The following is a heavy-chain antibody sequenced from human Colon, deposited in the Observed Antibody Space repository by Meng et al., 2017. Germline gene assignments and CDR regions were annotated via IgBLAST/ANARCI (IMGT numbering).Heavy chain of an antibody. CDR2: TYYRSKYYN. Sequence: QLQLLQPGPGLVKPSQTLSLPCAISGDSVSSNSAAWNWIRQSPSRGLEWLGRTYYRSKYYNDYALSVKSRITINPDTSKNQFSLQLNSVTPEDTAIYYCARDWGDVRGGFDFWGQGTLVTVSS. CDR3: ARDWGDVRGGFDF. D-gene: IGHD3-10*02. V-gene: IGHV6-1*01. J-gene: IGHJ4*02. CDR1: GDSVSSNSAA.